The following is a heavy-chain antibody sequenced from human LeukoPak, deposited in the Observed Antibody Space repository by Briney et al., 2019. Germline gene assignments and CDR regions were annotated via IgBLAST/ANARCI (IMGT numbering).Heavy chain of an antibody. CDR2: IKQDGSEK. CDR1: GFNFSSYW. V-gene: IGHV3-7*01. J-gene: IGHJ4*02. CDR3: ARKGQWLPLDY. Sequence: GGSLRLSCAASGFNFSSYWMSWVRQAPGKGLEWVANIKQDGSEKYSVESVKGRFTISRDNAKNSLYLQMNSLRAEDTAVYYCARKGQWLPLDYWGQGTLVTVSS. D-gene: IGHD6-19*01.